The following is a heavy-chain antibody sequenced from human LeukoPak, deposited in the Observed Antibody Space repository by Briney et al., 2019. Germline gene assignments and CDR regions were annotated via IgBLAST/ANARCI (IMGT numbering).Heavy chain of an antibody. CDR1: GGSFSGYY. CDR2: INHSGST. Sequence: NPSETLSLTCAVYGGSFSGYYWSWIRQPPGKGLEWIGEINHSGSTNYSPSLKSRVTISVDTSKNQFSLKLSSVTAADTAVYYCARSNTTVGAFDIWGQGTMVTVSS. J-gene: IGHJ3*02. CDR3: ARSNTTVGAFDI. D-gene: IGHD4-23*01. V-gene: IGHV4-34*01.